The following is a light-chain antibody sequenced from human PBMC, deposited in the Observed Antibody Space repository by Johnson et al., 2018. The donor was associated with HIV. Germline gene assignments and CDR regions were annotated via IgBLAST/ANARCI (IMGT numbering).Light chain of an antibody. J-gene: IGLJ1*01. V-gene: IGLV1-51*02. CDR3: GTWDSSLSAYV. CDR2: EKN. Sequence: QSVLTQPPSVSAAPGQKVTISCSGSSSNIGNNYVSWYQQLPGTSPKLLIYEKNKRPSGIPDRFSGSKSGTSATLGITGLQTGDEADYYCGTWDSSLSAYVFRTGTKVTFL. CDR1: SSNIGNNY.